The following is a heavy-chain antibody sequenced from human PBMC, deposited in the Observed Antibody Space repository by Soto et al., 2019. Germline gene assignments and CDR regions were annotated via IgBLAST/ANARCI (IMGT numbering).Heavy chain of an antibody. CDR1: GGSFSGYY. D-gene: IGHD3-10*01. CDR3: AGGRDTLVRGVMKWFDP. V-gene: IGHV4-34*01. Sequence: SETLSLTCAVYGGSFSGYYWNWLRQPPGEGLEWIGKIDQSGSTNYNPSLKSRVTMSVDTSRSQFSLKLTSVTAMDTAVYYCAGGRDTLVRGVMKWFDPWGQGTLVTVSS. J-gene: IGHJ5*02. CDR2: IDQSGST.